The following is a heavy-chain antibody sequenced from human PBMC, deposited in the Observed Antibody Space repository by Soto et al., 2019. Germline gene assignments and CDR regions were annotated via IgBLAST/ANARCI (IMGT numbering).Heavy chain of an antibody. CDR2: IYTSGST. J-gene: IGHJ6*02. D-gene: IGHD6-13*01. CDR3: ARDLEEYSSSWRTYYYYYYGMDV. CDR1: VGSISSYY. Sequence: TSETLSLTCTVSVGSISSYYWIWIRQPAGKGLEWIGRIYTSGSTNYNPSLKSRVTMSVDTSKNQFSLKLSSVTAADTAVYYCARDLEEYSSSWRTYYYYYYGMDVWGQGTTVTVSS. V-gene: IGHV4-4*07.